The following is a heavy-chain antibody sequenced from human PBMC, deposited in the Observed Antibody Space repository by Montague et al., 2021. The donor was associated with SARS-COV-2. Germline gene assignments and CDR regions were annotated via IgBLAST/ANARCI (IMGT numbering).Heavy chain of an antibody. CDR3: ARGPHSSSWHYYYYYGMDV. Sequence: SETLSLTCVVSGDSISTDNWWTWVRLPPGKGLEWIREINHSGSTNYNPSLKSRVTISVDTSKNQFSLKLSSVTAADTAVYYCARGPHSSSWHYYYYYGMDVWGQGTTVTVSS. CDR1: GDSISTDNW. D-gene: IGHD6-13*01. CDR2: INHSGST. J-gene: IGHJ6*02. V-gene: IGHV4-4*02.